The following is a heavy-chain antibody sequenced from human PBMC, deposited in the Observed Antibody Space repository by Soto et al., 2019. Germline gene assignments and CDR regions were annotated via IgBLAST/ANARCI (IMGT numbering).Heavy chain of an antibody. J-gene: IGHJ4*02. CDR3: ARTDYYDSSGFHFDY. CDR1: GGSISSGGYY. Sequence: PSETLSLTCTVSGGSISSGGYYWSWIRQHPGKGLEWIGYIYYSGSTYYNPSLKSRVTVSVDTADNQFSLKLSSVTAAGAAVDYGARTDYYDSSGFHFDYWGQGTLVTISS. CDR2: IYYSGST. D-gene: IGHD3-22*01. V-gene: IGHV4-31*03.